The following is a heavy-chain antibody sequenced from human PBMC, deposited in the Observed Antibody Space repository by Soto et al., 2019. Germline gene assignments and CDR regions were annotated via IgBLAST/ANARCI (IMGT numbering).Heavy chain of an antibody. CDR2: VNQDGSQS. V-gene: IGHV3-7*01. D-gene: IGHD6-19*01. CDR1: GFTFSSYW. CDR3: VREGSGGCHFDS. J-gene: IGHJ4*02. Sequence: GGSLRLSCEASGFTFSSYWMSWIRQAPGKGLEWVANVNQDGSQSYLVDSVQGRFFMSRDNAKNSLFLQMNSLRAEDTAVYYSVREGSGGCHFDSWGQGTLVTVSS.